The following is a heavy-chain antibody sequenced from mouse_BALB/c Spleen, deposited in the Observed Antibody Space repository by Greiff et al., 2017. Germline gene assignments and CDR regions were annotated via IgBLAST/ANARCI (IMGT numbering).Heavy chain of an antibody. CDR3: TRPFAY. J-gene: IGHJ3*01. Sequence: VQLQESGAELVKPGASVKLSCKASGYTFTSYYMYWVKQRPGQGLEWIGEINPSNGGTNFNEKFKSKATLTVDKSSSTAYMQLSSLTSEDSAVYYCTRPFAYWGQGTLVTVSA. CDR2: INPSNGGT. V-gene: IGHV1S81*02. CDR1: GYTFTSYY.